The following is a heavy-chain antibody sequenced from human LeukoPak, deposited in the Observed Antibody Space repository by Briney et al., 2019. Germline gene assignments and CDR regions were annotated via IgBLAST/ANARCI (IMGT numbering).Heavy chain of an antibody. CDR1: GFTFSSYW. V-gene: IGHV3-7*01. CDR2: IKQDGSEN. Sequence: GGSLRLSCAASGFTFSSYWMSWVRQAPGKGLEWVANIKQDGSENYYVDSVKGRFTISRDNAKNSLYLQMNSLRAEDTAVYYCARDKTEKTGIAAAGTPSGFSMDVWGKGTTVTVSS. CDR3: ARDKTEKTGIAAAGTPSGFSMDV. J-gene: IGHJ6*03. D-gene: IGHD6-13*01.